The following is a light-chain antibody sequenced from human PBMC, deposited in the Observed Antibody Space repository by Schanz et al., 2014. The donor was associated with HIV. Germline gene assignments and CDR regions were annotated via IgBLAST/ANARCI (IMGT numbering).Light chain of an antibody. Sequence: EIVLTQSPGSLSLSPGGRATLSCGASQRLSSSYLAWYQQKRDQPPRLVIYATSTRAAGIPDRFSGTGSGTDFTLTISSLQSEDFVVYYCQQYNNWPYTFGQGTKLEIK. V-gene: IGKV3-20*01. J-gene: IGKJ2*01. CDR3: QQYNNWPYT. CDR2: ATS. CDR1: QRLSSSY.